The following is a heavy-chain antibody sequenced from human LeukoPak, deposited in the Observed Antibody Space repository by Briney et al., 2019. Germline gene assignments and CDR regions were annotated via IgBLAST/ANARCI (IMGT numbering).Heavy chain of an antibody. CDR1: GGSISCYY. CDR3: ARDRVGEVDY. Sequence: KASETLSLTCTVSGGSISCYYWSWLRQPAGKGLEWIGRIYTSGSTNYNPSLKSRVTMSVDTSKNQFSLKLSSVTAADSAVYYCARDRVGEVDYWAQRTVVTVSS. J-gene: IGHJ4*02. V-gene: IGHV4-4*07. D-gene: IGHD4-17*01. CDR2: IYTSGST.